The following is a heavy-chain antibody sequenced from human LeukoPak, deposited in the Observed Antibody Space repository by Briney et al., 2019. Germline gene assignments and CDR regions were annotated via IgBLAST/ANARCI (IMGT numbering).Heavy chain of an antibody. Sequence: GGSLRLSCAASGFTFSNYLMIWIRQAPGKGLEWVSYISGGSRYTTYADSVKGRFTISRDNAKNSLFLQMNRLRVEDTAVYYCARISRGIYYDSSGYYYNFDYWGLGTLVTVSS. CDR2: ISGGSRYT. V-gene: IGHV3-11*03. CDR1: GFTFSNYL. CDR3: ARISRGIYYDSSGYYYNFDY. J-gene: IGHJ4*02. D-gene: IGHD3-22*01.